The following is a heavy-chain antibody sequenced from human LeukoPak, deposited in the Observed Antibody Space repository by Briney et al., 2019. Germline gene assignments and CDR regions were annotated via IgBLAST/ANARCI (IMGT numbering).Heavy chain of an antibody. CDR2: IYYSGST. CDR1: GGSISSYY. D-gene: IGHD2-21*02. Sequence: SETLSLTCTVSGGSISSYYWSWIRQPPGKGLEWIGYIYYSGSTNYNPSLKSRVTISVDTSKNQSSLKLSSVTAADTAVYYCARDRAYCGGDCYPALNRYYMDVWGKGTTVTVSS. J-gene: IGHJ6*03. CDR3: ARDRAYCGGDCYPALNRYYMDV. V-gene: IGHV4-59*01.